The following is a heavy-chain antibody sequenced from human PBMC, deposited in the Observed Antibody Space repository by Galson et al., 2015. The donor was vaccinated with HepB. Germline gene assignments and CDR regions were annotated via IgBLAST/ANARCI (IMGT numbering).Heavy chain of an antibody. V-gene: IGHV1-18*01. Sequence: SVKVSCKASGYTFTSYGISWVRQAPGQGLEWMGWISAYNDNTNYAQKLQGRVTITADKSTSTAYMELSSLRSEDTAVYYCARAPIVGPSDLGVWGQGTTVSVSS. CDR1: GYTFTSYG. CDR3: ARAPIVGPSDLGV. CDR2: ISAYNDNT. D-gene: IGHD1-26*01. J-gene: IGHJ6*02.